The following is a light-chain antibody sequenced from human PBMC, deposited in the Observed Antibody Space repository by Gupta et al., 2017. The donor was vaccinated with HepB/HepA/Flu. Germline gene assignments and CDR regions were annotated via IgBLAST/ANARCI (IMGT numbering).Light chain of an antibody. J-gene: IGKJ2*01. CDR2: GAS. V-gene: IGKV3-20*01. Sequence: LVLTQSPGTLSLSPGERATLSCRASQSVSSSYLAWYQQKPGQAPRLLIYGASSRATGIPDRFSGSGSGTDFTLTIRRLEPEDFAVYYCQQYGSAPRYTFGQGTXLEIK. CDR3: QQYGSAPRYT. CDR1: QSVSSSY.